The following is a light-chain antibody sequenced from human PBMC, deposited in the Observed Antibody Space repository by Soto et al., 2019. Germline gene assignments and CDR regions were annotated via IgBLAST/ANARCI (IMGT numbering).Light chain of an antibody. J-gene: IGLJ3*02. V-gene: IGLV1-51*01. CDR1: TSNIGLNY. CDR2: GND. Sequence: QSVLTQPPSVSAAPGQTVTISCSGGTSNIGLNYVSWYQQLPGTAPTLLIYGNDKRPSGIPDRFSGSKSGTSATLAITGLQTGDEADYYCATWDTNLSAVFGGGTKVTVL. CDR3: ATWDTNLSAV.